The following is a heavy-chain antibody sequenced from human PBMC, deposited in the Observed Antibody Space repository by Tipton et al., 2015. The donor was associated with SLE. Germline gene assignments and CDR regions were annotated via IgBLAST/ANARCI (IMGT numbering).Heavy chain of an antibody. CDR2: IYNNGRT. Sequence: SLRLSCVVSEFTVSSAYMSWVRQAPGKGLEWVSVIYNNGRTFYADSVKGRFTISRHNFENTLYLQMNSLRLDDTAVYYCATELGILWGFDYWGQGTLVTVSS. V-gene: IGHV3-53*04. CDR3: ATELGILWGFDY. CDR1: EFTVSSAY. D-gene: IGHD7-27*01. J-gene: IGHJ4*02.